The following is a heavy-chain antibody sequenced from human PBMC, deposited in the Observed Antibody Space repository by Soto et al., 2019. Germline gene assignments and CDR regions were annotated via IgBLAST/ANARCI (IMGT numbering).Heavy chain of an antibody. CDR2: INHRGST. V-gene: IGHV4-34*01. D-gene: IGHD1-26*01. Sequence: SETLSPTCPVYGGSFSSFYSSWIRQPPGKGLEWIGEINHRGSTNYNPSLNSRVTISVDTSKNQFSLKLSSVTAADTAVYYCARIGGSYCLGPRLRWFDPWGQGTLVTVSS. J-gene: IGHJ5*02. CDR1: GGSFSSFY. CDR3: ARIGGSYCLGPRLRWFDP.